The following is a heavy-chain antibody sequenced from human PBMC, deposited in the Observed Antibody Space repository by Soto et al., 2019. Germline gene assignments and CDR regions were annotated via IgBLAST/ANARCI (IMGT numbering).Heavy chain of an antibody. D-gene: IGHD5-18*01. CDR1: GFTFSSYG. Sequence: GGSLRLSCAASGFTFSSYGMSWIRQAPGKGLEWVSAISGSGGSTYYADSVKGRFTISRDNSKNTLYLQMNSLRAEDTAVYYCAKGRNSYGYLFCYWGQGTLVTVSS. CDR2: ISGSGGST. V-gene: IGHV3-23*01. J-gene: IGHJ4*02. CDR3: AKGRNSYGYLFCY.